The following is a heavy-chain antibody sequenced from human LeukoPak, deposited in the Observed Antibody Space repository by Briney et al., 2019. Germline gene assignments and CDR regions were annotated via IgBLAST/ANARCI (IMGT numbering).Heavy chain of an antibody. CDR1: GGSFSSYY. V-gene: IGHV4-59*08. J-gene: IGHJ5*02. CDR3: ARLGGAQYYDFWSGYSNWFDP. CDR2: IYYSGST. D-gene: IGHD3-3*01. Sequence: PSETLSLTCAVYGGSFSSYYWSWIRQPPGKGLEWIGYIYYSGSTNYNPSLKSRVTISVDTSKNQFSLKLSSVTAADTAVYYCARLGGAQYYDFWSGYSNWFDPWGQGTLVTVSS.